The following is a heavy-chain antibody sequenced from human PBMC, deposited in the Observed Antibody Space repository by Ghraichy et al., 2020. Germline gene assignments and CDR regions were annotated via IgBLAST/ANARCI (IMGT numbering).Heavy chain of an antibody. Sequence: GGSLRLSCAASGFTVSSNYMSWVRQAPGKGLEWVSVIYSAGYAYYADSVKGRFTLSRDNSKNTLYLQMNSLRAEDTAVYYCASGPLGYFDLWGRGTLVTVSS. V-gene: IGHV3-53*01. CDR3: ASGPLGYFDL. CDR2: IYSAGYA. J-gene: IGHJ2*01. CDR1: GFTVSSNY.